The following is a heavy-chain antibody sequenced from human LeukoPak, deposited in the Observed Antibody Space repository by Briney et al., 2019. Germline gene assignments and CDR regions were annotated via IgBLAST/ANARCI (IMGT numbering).Heavy chain of an antibody. CDR3: AIDPNWGTHS. Sequence: GGSLRLSCAASGFTFSTYTMYWVRHPPGKRLEWVSIIGSSGGGIHYADSVKGRFTISRDNSKNALYLQMSSLRVEDTAVYYCAIDPNWGTHSWGQGVLVTVSS. CDR1: GFTFSTYT. CDR2: IGSSGGGI. D-gene: IGHD7-27*01. J-gene: IGHJ4*02. V-gene: IGHV3-23*01.